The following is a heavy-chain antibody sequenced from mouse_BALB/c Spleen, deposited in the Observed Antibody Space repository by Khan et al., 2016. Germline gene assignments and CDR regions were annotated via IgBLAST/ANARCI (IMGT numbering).Heavy chain of an antibody. D-gene: IGHD4-1*01. CDR3: ARGLGYVMDY. Sequence: LVKPGASVKLSCKASGYTFISYWINWIKQRPGQGLEWIGRIAPGSGSTQYNEMFKVKATLTVDTSSSTAYLQLSSLSSEDSAVFFCARGLGYVMDYWGQGTSVIVSS. J-gene: IGHJ4*01. CDR1: GYTFISYW. V-gene: IGHV1S41*01. CDR2: IAPGSGST.